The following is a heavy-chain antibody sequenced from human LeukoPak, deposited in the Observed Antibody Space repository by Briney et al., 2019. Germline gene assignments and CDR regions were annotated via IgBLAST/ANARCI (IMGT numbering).Heavy chain of an antibody. CDR1: GYTFTGYY. J-gene: IGHJ4*02. Sequence: ASVKVSCKASGYTFTGYYMHWVRQAPGQGLEWMGWINPNSGDTNYAQKFQGRVTMTRDTSISTAYMELSRLRSDDTAVYYCARGVTMIVVVMLDWGQGTLVTVSS. CDR3: ARGVTMIVVVMLD. V-gene: IGHV1-2*02. CDR2: INPNSGDT. D-gene: IGHD3-22*01.